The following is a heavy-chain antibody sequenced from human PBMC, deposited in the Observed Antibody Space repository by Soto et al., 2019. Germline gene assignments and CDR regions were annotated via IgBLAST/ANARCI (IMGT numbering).Heavy chain of an antibody. CDR2: INTGNGNT. V-gene: IGHV1-18*01. D-gene: IGHD3-22*01. Sequence: QVQLVQSRGEVTKPGAAVEVSCKASGYTFTTYGISWVRQAPGQGLEWMGWINTGNGNTRFAQNLQGRGTLTTDTSTGTAYMELRSLKCGVTAVYFCARECCAHSSCVGDDYWGQGTLVTVSS. J-gene: IGHJ4*02. CDR3: ARECCAHSSCVGDDY. CDR1: GYTFTTYG.